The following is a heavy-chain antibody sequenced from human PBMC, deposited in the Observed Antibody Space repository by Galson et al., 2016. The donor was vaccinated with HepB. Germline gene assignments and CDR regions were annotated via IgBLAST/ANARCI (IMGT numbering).Heavy chain of an antibody. Sequence: ASGYTFTNYHITWVRQAPGQGLEWMGWINTYNANTNYARQLQGRVTMTTDTSTSTTYMELRNLRSDDTAVYYCARVGVSSTWYFDYWGQGTLVTVSS. CDR3: ARVGVSSTWYFDY. V-gene: IGHV1-18*01. CDR2: INTYNANT. CDR1: GYTFTNYH. D-gene: IGHD6-13*01. J-gene: IGHJ4*02.